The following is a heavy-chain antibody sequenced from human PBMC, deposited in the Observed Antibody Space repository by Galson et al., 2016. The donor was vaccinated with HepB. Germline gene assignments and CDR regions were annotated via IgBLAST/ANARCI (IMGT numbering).Heavy chain of an antibody. Sequence: SLRLSCAASGFTFSDHYMDWVRQPPGTELKWIARSRNKANSYTTEYAASVRGRFTISRDESRNSLYLQMNSLKIEDTAAYYCVRGYRSFDQWGQGTVVTVSS. V-gene: IGHV3-72*01. D-gene: IGHD5-12*01. J-gene: IGHJ4*02. CDR1: GFTFSDHY. CDR2: SRNKANSYTT. CDR3: VRGYRSFDQ.